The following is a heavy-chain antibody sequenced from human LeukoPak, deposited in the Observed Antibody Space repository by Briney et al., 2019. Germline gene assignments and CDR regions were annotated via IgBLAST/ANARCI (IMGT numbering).Heavy chain of an antibody. J-gene: IGHJ3*02. V-gene: IGHV4-61*02. CDR3: ARGYYDFWSGSDDAFDI. Sequence: KASQTLSLTCTVSGGSISSGSYYWSWIRQPAGKGLEWIGRIYTSGSTNYNPSLKSRVTISVDTSKNQFSLKLSSVTAADTAVYYCARGYYDFWSGSDDAFDIWGQGTMVTVSS. D-gene: IGHD3-3*01. CDR1: GGSISSGSYY. CDR2: IYTSGST.